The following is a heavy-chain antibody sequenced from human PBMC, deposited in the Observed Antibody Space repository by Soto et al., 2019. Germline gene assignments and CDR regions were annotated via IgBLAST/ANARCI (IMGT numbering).Heavy chain of an antibody. CDR2: IYSSGSA. CDR1: GGSVSNFC. Sequence: SETLSLTCPVSGGSVSNFCWNGSGQPAGKGLEWIGRIYSSGSASYNPSLRSRVTMSVDTSKNQFSLKVNSVTAADTAVYYCARSSHKESWFDPWGQGTLVTVSS. CDR3: ARSSHKESWFDP. V-gene: IGHV4-4*07. J-gene: IGHJ5*02. D-gene: IGHD6-13*01.